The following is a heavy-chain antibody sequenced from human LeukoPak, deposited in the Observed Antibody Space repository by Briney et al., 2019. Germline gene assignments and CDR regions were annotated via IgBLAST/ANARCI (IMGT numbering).Heavy chain of an antibody. D-gene: IGHD3-3*01. J-gene: IGHJ4*02. Sequence: SVKVSCKASGGTFSSYTISWVRQAPGQGPEWMGRIIPILGIANYAQKFQGRVTITADKSTSTAYMELSSLRSEDTAVYYCARSWNYDFWSGFDYWGQGTLVTVSS. V-gene: IGHV1-69*02. CDR1: GGTFSSYT. CDR2: IIPILGIA. CDR3: ARSWNYDFWSGFDY.